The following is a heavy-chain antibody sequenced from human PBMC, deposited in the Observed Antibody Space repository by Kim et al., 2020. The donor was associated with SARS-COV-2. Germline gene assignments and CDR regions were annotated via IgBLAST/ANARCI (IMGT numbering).Heavy chain of an antibody. CDR3: AKEEQWPTTNFDY. CDR2: ISYDGSNK. D-gene: IGHD6-19*01. J-gene: IGHJ4*02. Sequence: GGSLRLSCAASGFTFNTYGMHWVRQAPGKGLEWVAVISYDGSNKYYADSVKGRFTISRDNSKNTLYLQMNSLRAEDTAVYYCAKEEQWPTTNFDYWGQGTLVTVSS. V-gene: IGHV3-30*18. CDR1: GFTFNTYG.